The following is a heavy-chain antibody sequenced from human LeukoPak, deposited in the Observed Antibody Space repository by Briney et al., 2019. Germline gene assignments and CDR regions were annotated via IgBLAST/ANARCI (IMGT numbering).Heavy chain of an antibody. CDR2: IDPNNGAT. Sequence: ASVKVSCKASGYTFTAYYMHWVRQAPGQGLEWMGWIDPNNGATKYAQNFEGRVTLTRDTSISTAYMELSRLTSDDTAVYYCARDWGVGIFDYWGQGTLVTVSS. J-gene: IGHJ4*02. V-gene: IGHV1-2*02. CDR1: GYTFTAYY. D-gene: IGHD2-8*01. CDR3: ARDWGVGIFDY.